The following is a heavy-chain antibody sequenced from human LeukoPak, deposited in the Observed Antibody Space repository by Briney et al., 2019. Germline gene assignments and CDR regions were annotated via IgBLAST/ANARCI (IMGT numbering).Heavy chain of an antibody. V-gene: IGHV4-59*12. D-gene: IGHD3-16*01. CDR3: ARNGDDNGHYYHYYMDV. CDR2: ISYSGST. Sequence: PSETLSLTCAVSGGSITSYYWTWIRQPPGKGLEWVGYISYSGSTNYNPSLKSRVFISIDTSNNQLSLRLSSVTAADTAVYYCARNGDDNGHYYHYYMDVWGKGTTVTVSS. J-gene: IGHJ6*03. CDR1: GGSITSYY.